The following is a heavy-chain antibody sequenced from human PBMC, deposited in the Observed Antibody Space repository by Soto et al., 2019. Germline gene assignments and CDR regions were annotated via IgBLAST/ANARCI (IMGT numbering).Heavy chain of an antibody. CDR1: GGSIRTSNW. V-gene: IGHV4-4*02. CDR3: ARLFIVGAPGSYYTGLDV. J-gene: IGHJ6*02. D-gene: IGHD1-26*01. CDR2: VYRTGST. Sequence: LSLTCAVSGGSIRTSNWWSWVRQPPGKGLEWIGEVYRTGSTNYNPSLESRLTISVDKSKNQFSLKLTSVTAADTGTYYCARLFIVGAPGSYYTGLDVWGQGTTVTVSS.